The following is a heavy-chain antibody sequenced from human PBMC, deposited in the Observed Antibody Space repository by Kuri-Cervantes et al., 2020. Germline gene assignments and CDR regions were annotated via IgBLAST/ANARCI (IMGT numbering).Heavy chain of an antibody. CDR1: GFTFSSYG. J-gene: IGHJ6*02. Sequence: GESLKISCAASGFTFSSYGMHWVRQAPGKGLEWVAVISYDGSNKYYADSVKGRFTISRDNSKNTLYLQMNSLRAEDTAVYYCARANWSGYVRQYYYYGMDVWGQGTTVTVSS. V-gene: IGHV3-30*03. CDR2: ISYDGSNK. D-gene: IGHD3-3*01. CDR3: ARANWSGYVRQYYYYGMDV.